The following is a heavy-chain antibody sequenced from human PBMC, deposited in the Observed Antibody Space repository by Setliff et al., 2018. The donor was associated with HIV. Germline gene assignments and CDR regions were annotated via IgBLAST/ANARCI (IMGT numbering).Heavy chain of an antibody. Sequence: ASVKVSCKASGYTFTSYDINWVRQATGQGLEWMGWMNPHSGNTGYAQKFQGRVTMTRNTSISTAYMELSSLRSEDTAVYYCARAQQQLVLPSFYYYYYMDVWGKGTTVTVSS. D-gene: IGHD6-13*01. CDR2: MNPHSGNT. V-gene: IGHV1-8*02. CDR1: GYTFTSYD. CDR3: ARAQQQLVLPSFYYYYYMDV. J-gene: IGHJ6*03.